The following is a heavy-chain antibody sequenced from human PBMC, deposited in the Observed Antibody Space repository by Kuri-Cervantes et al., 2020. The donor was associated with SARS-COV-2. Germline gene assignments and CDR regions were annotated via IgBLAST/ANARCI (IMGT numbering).Heavy chain of an antibody. Sequence: GESLKISCAASGFTLSSHTMNWVRQAPGKGLEWVSSISSSSSYIFYADSVKGRFTISRDNAKNSLSLQMNSLRAEDTAVYYCASGPGILWFGDDYWGQGTLVTVSS. V-gene: IGHV3-21*04. J-gene: IGHJ4*02. CDR3: ASGPGILWFGDDY. CDR2: ISSSSSYI. CDR1: GFTLSSHT. D-gene: IGHD3-10*01.